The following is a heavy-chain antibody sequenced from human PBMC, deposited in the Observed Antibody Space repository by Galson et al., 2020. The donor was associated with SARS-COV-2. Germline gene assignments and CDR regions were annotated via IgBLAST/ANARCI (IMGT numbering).Heavy chain of an antibody. CDR1: GDSVSGNSVA. D-gene: IGHD3-16*02. Sequence: SETLSHTCAISGDSVSGNSVAWNWIRRSPSRGLEWLGRTYYRSQWYNEYAEALKSRLIINSDTSKNQFSLHLSSVTSEDTAVYYCARGTEGRGVIDYFDYWGQGTLVTVAA. CDR2: TYYRSQWYN. CDR3: ARGTEGRGVIDYFDY. J-gene: IGHJ4*02. V-gene: IGHV6-1*01.